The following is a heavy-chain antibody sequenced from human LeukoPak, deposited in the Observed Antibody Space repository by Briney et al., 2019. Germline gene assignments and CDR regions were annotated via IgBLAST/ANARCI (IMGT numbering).Heavy chain of an antibody. V-gene: IGHV3-33*01. D-gene: IGHD6-13*01. Sequence: PGGSLRLSCAASGFTLSSCGMHWVRQAPGKGLEWVPVIWYDGSNKYYADSVKGRFTISRDNSKNTLYLQMNSLRAEDTAVYYCAREGRGAAGTYYYYYGMDVWGQGTTVTVSS. CDR1: GFTLSSCG. CDR3: AREGRGAAGTYYYYYGMDV. CDR2: IWYDGSNK. J-gene: IGHJ6*02.